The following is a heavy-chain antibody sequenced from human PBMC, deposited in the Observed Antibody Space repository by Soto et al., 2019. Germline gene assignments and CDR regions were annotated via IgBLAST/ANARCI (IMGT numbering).Heavy chain of an antibody. Sequence: QEQLVQSGAEVKKPGSSVKVSCKASGGLFSSYPISWVRQVPGQGLEWMGGIIPVFQTAYYTQRFQGRATITADESTNTAYMKLSNLRSEDTAIYYCARGGSGYTWFNEFWGQGTLVTVSS. J-gene: IGHJ4*02. V-gene: IGHV1-69*01. CDR3: ARGGSGYTWFNEF. CDR2: IIPVFQTA. CDR1: GGLFSSYP. D-gene: IGHD3-22*01.